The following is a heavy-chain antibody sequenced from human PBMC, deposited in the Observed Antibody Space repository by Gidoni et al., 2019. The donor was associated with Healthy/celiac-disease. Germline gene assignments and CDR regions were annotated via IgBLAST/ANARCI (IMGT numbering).Heavy chain of an antibody. Sequence: EVQVVESGGGLVQPGEALRLSCAASGFTFSNYSMNWVRQAPGKGLEWVSSISSSSSYIYYAASVKGRFTISRYNAKNSLYLQMNSLRAEDTAVYYCARDLSYSSGLYGYFDYWGQGTLVTVFS. CDR2: ISSSSSYI. J-gene: IGHJ4*02. CDR3: ARDLSYSSGLYGYFDY. V-gene: IGHV3-21*01. CDR1: GFTFSNYS. D-gene: IGHD6-19*01.